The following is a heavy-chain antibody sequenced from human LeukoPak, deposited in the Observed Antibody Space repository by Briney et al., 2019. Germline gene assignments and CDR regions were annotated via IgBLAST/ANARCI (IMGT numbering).Heavy chain of an antibody. J-gene: IGHJ4*02. CDR1: GYTFTSYD. CDR2: MNPNSGNT. CDR3: ARGVRSSGWYKLDY. D-gene: IGHD6-19*01. Sequence: ASVKVSCKASGYTFTSYDINWVRQATGQGLEWMGWMNPNSGNTSYAQKFQGRVTMTRNTSISTAYMELSSLRSEDTAVYYCARGVRSSGWYKLDYWGQGTLVTVSS. V-gene: IGHV1-8*01.